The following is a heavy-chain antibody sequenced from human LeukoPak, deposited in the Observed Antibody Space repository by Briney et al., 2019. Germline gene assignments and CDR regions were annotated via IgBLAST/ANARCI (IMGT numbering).Heavy chain of an antibody. D-gene: IGHD5-12*01. CDR1: GFTFSSNA. J-gene: IGHJ3*02. CDR3: ARDRGKWLPSAAFDI. CDR2: ISYDGSNK. Sequence: PGGSLRLSCAASGFTFSSNAMHWVRQAPGKGLEWVAVISYDGSNKYYADSVKGRFTISRDNSKNTLYLQMNSLRAEDTAVYYCARDRGKWLPSAAFDIWGQGTMVTVSS. V-gene: IGHV3-30-3*01.